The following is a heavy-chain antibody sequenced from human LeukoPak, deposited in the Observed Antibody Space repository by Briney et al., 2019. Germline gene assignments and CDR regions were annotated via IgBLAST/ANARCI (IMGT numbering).Heavy chain of an antibody. CDR2: LSGSGTSA. D-gene: IGHD1-26*01. J-gene: IGHJ1*01. V-gene: IGHV3-23*01. CDR3: AKSGAPREYVHH. CDR1: GFTFSTYA. Sequence: GGSLRLSCAASGFTFSTYAMNWVRQAPGNGLEWVSSLSGSGTSAFYADSVKGRFTISKDNSKNTLYLQMNRLRAEDTAVYYCAKSGAPREYVHHWGQGTLVTVSS.